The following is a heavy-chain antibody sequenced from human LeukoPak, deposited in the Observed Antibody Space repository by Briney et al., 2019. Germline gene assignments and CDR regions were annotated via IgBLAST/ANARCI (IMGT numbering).Heavy chain of an antibody. V-gene: IGHV3-66*01. CDR1: GVTVSNNF. CDR2: IYSGGDT. CDR3: ARDPPAVAINTHG. Sequence: PGGSLRLSCAASGVTVSNNFMLWVRQAPGKGLEWVSLIYSGGDTHYADSVKGRFTISRDNSKNTLYLQMNNLRAEDTAVYYCARDPPAVAINTHGWGQGTLVTVSS. J-gene: IGHJ4*02. D-gene: IGHD5-24*01.